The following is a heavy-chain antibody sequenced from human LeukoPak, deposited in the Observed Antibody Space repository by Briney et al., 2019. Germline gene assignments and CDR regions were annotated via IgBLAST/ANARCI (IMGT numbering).Heavy chain of an antibody. CDR1: GGTFSSYA. J-gene: IGHJ6*02. D-gene: IGHD3-10*01. Sequence: ASVKVSCKASGGTFSSYAISWVRQAPGQGLEWMGGIIPIFGTANYAQKFQGRVTITADESTSTAYVELSSLRSEDTAVYYCAISPGSKGYYYYGMDVWGQGTTVTVSS. CDR3: AISPGSKGYYYYGMDV. CDR2: IIPIFGTA. V-gene: IGHV1-69*13.